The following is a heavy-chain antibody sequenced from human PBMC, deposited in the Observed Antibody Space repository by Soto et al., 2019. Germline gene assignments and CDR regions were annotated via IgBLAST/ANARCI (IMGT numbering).Heavy chain of an antibody. V-gene: IGHV3-48*03. D-gene: IGHD3-3*01. CDR3: ARTGLHYDFWSGYSYYYYGMDV. CDR1: GFTFSSYE. CDR2: ISSSGSTI. Sequence: GGSLRLSCAASGFTFSSYEMNWVRQAPGKGLEWASYISSSGSTIYYADSVKGRFTISRDNAKDSLYLQMNSLRAEDTAVYYCARTGLHYDFWSGYSYYYYGMDVWGQGTTVTVSS. J-gene: IGHJ6*02.